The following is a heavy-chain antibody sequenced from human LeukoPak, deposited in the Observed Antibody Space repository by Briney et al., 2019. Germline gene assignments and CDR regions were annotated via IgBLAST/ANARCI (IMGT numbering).Heavy chain of an antibody. CDR1: GFTFSNYW. CDR2: TNRDESST. J-gene: IGHJ4*02. V-gene: IGHV3-74*01. CDR3: ASSPDHCSSTSCEGAFDY. Sequence: GGSLRLSCTASGFTFSNYWMQWVRQVPGKGLVWVSRTNRDESSTTYADSVKGRFTISRDNAKNTLYLQMNSLGAEDTAVYYCASSPDHCSSTSCEGAFDYWGQGTLVTVSS. D-gene: IGHD2-2*01.